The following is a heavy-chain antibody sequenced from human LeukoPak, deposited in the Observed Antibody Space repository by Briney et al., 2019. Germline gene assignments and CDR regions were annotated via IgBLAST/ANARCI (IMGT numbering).Heavy chain of an antibody. J-gene: IGHJ4*02. CDR2: INPNSGGT. D-gene: IGHD3-16*01. CDR1: GYTFTGYY. Sequence: ASVKDSCKASGYTFTGYYMHWVRQAPGQGLEWMGWINPNSGGTNYAQKFQGWVTMTRDTSISTAYMELSRLRSDDTAVYYYARDLGRVGRGNDYWGQGTLVTVSS. CDR3: ARDLGRVGRGNDY. V-gene: IGHV1-2*04.